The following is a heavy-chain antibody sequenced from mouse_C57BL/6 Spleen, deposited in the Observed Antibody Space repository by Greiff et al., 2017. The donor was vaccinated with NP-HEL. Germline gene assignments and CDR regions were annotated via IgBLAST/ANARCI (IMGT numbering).Heavy chain of an antibody. CDR2: IYPGDGDT. V-gene: IGHV1-80*01. Sequence: QVQLQQSGAELVKPGASVKISCKASGYAFSSYWMNWVKQRPGKGLEWIGQIYPGDGDTNYNGKFKGKATLTADKSSSTSYMQLSSLTSEDSAVYFCARGSSGYVGFAYWGQGTLVTVSA. CDR1: GYAFSSYW. CDR3: ARGSSGYVGFAY. J-gene: IGHJ3*01. D-gene: IGHD3-2*02.